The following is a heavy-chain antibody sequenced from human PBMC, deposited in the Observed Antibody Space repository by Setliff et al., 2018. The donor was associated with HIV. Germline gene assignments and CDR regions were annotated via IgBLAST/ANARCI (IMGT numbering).Heavy chain of an antibody. CDR2: VSTFDRSI. Sequence: ASVKVACKASGYTFTNYGVSWVRQAPGQWLEWMGWVSTFDRSINYDDKFEGRITMTTDTSTSTAEMELRCLISDDTDVYFCARAPRIFPEFNNPHPHFDHWGQGTLVTVSS. CDR3: ARAPRIFPEFNNPHPHFDH. V-gene: IGHV1-18*01. D-gene: IGHD3-3*01. J-gene: IGHJ4*02. CDR1: GYTFTNYG.